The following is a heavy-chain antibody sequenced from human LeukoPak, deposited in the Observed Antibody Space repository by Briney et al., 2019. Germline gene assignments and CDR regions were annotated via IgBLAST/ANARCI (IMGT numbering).Heavy chain of an antibody. CDR3: ASTAGYSGYGY. J-gene: IGHJ4*02. D-gene: IGHD5-12*01. V-gene: IGHV4-59*01. Sequence: PSETLSLTCTVSGGSISSYYWSWIRQPPGKGLEWIGDIYYSGSTNYNPSLKSRVTISVDTSKNQFSLKLSSVTAADTAVYYCASTAGYSGYGYWGQGTLVTVSS. CDR2: IYYSGST. CDR1: GGSISSYY.